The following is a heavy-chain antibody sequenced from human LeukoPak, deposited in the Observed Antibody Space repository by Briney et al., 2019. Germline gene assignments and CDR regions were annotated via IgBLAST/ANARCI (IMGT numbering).Heavy chain of an antibody. CDR3: ARGIVEMATIEGFDY. Sequence: SETLSLTCTVSGGSISSYYWSWIRQPPGKGLEWIGYIYYSGSTNYNPPLKSRVTISVDTSKNQFSLKLSSVTAADTAVYYCARGIVEMATIEGFDYWGQGTLVTVSS. CDR1: GGSISSYY. J-gene: IGHJ4*02. D-gene: IGHD5-24*01. V-gene: IGHV4-59*01. CDR2: IYYSGST.